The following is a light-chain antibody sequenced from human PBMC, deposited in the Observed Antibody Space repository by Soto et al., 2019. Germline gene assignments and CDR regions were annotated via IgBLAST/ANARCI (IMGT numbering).Light chain of an antibody. J-gene: IGKJ2*01. V-gene: IGKV3-15*01. CDR3: QQYNNWPST. CDR2: GAS. CDR1: QSVSNN. Sequence: EIVMTQSPATLSLSPGERATLSCRASQSVSNNLAWYQQKPGQAPRLLIYGASTRATGIPARFSGSGSGTEFTLTISSLQSEDFAVYYCQQYNNWPSTFGQGTKLEIK.